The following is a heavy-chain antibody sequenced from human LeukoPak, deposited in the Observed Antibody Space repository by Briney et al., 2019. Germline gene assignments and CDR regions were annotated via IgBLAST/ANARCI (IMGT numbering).Heavy chain of an antibody. CDR1: GGSINSANYY. Sequence: KPSETLSLTCTVSGGSINSANYYWGWLRQPPGKGLEWIGSIYYSETTYDNPSLKSRVTISVETSKNQFSLKLSSVTASDTAVYYCARQRADDYYYYVDVWGKGTTVAVS. J-gene: IGHJ6*03. CDR2: IYYSETT. V-gene: IGHV4-39*01. CDR3: ARQRADDYYYYVDV. D-gene: IGHD5-12*01.